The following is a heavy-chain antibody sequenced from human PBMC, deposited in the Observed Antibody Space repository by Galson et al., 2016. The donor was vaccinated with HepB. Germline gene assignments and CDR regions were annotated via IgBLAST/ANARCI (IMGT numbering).Heavy chain of an antibody. V-gene: IGHV1-58*01. J-gene: IGHJ4*02. Sequence: SVKVSCKASGFTLPNSAVQWVRQAGGQPPEWIGWIAVGSGNTHYPQKFQERLTITRDMSTSTAYMELSSLRSDDTAVYYCAAARDSSGYYEFDYWGQGTLVTVSS. CDR2: IAVGSGNT. CDR1: GFTLPNSA. D-gene: IGHD3-22*01. CDR3: AAARDSSGYYEFDY.